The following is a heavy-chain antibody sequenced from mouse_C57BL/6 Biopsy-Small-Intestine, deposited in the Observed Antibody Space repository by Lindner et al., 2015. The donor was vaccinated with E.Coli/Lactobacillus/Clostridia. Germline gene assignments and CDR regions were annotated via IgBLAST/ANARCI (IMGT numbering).Heavy chain of an antibody. CDR2: ISAYNGNT. CDR1: GYTFSNYG. D-gene: IGHD2-12*01. Sequence: SVKVSCKASGYTFSNYGISWVRQAPGQGLEWMGWISAYNGNTNYAQKFQGRVTMTTDTSTSTAYMELRSLRSDDTAVYYCAGHPYDILTGYSYFDYWGQGTLVTVSS. CDR3: AGHPYDILTGYSYFDY. J-gene: IGHJ4*01. V-gene: IGHV1-84*02.